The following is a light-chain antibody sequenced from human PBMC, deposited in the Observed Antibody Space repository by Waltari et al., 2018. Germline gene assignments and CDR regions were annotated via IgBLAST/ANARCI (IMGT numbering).Light chain of an antibody. CDR2: EFT. CDR1: TSDVGGYDF. Sequence: QSALTQPASVSGSPGQSITISCTGVTSDVGGYDFISWYQQHPGEAPRTILYEFTIRPSGVSTRFSGSKSGTPASLTISGLQAEDEASYYCTSYTAKTLLFGGGTKLTVL. CDR3: TSYTAKTLL. J-gene: IGLJ2*01. V-gene: IGLV2-14*03.